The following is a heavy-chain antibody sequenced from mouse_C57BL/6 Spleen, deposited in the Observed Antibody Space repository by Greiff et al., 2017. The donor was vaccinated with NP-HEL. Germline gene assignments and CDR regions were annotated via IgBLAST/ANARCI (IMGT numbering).Heavy chain of an antibody. Sequence: EVKLVESGPGLVKPSQSLSLTCSVTGYSITSGYYWNWIRQFPGNKLEWMGYITYDGSNNSNPSLTNRISITRETSKIQFFLKLNSVTTEDTATYYCAKESGIYYDYDWFAYWGQGTLVAVSA. CDR2: ITYDGSN. J-gene: IGHJ3*01. D-gene: IGHD2-4*01. CDR3: AKESGIYYDYDWFAY. V-gene: IGHV3-6*01. CDR1: GYSITSGYY.